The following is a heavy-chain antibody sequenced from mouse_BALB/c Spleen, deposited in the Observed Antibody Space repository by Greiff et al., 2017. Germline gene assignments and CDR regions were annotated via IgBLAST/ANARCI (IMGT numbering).Heavy chain of an antibody. Sequence: QVQLQQPGAELVRPGVSVKISCKGSGYTFTDYAMHWVKQSHAKSLEWIGVISTYYGDASYNQKFKGKATMTVDKSSSTAYMELARLTSEDSAIYYCARVTTGYFDYWGQGTTLTVSS. CDR1: GYTFTDYA. D-gene: IGHD1-1*01. V-gene: IGHV1S137*01. CDR3: ARVTTGYFDY. CDR2: ISTYYGDA. J-gene: IGHJ2*01.